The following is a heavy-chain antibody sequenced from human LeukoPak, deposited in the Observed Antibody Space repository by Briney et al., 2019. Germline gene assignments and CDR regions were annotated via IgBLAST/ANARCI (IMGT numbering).Heavy chain of an antibody. Sequence: KPSETLSLTCSVSGASLSDYYWSWIRQPAGKWLEWIGRVYTSGITNYNPSLKSRVTMSVDTSKNQFSLRLSSVTAADTAVYYCARGGSSWQSFDYWGQGTLVTVSS. CDR1: GASLSDYY. J-gene: IGHJ4*02. D-gene: IGHD6-13*01. CDR3: ARGGSSWQSFDY. V-gene: IGHV4-4*07. CDR2: VYTSGIT.